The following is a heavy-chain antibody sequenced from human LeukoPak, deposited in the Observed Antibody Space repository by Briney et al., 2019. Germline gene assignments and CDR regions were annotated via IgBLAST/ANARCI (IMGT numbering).Heavy chain of an antibody. CDR3: AKAFSGWYYYYYYMDV. D-gene: IGHD6-19*01. J-gene: IGHJ6*03. V-gene: IGHV3-23*01. Sequence: GGSLRLSCEASGFSFPYGMSWVRQAPGKGLEWVSAISGSGGSTYYADSVKGRFTISRDNSKNTLYLQMNSLRAEDTAVYYCAKAFSGWYYYYYYMDVWGKGTTVTISS. CDR2: ISGSGGST. CDR1: GFSFPYG.